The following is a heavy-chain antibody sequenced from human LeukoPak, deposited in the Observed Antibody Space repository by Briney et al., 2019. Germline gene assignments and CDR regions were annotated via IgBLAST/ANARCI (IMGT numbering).Heavy chain of an antibody. V-gene: IGHV3-23*01. D-gene: IGHD3-9*01. Sequence: GGTLRLSCAASGFTFSSYGMSWVRQAPGKGLEWVSAISGSGGSTYYADSVKGRFTISRDNSKNTLYLQMNSLRAEDTAVYYCAKSLRYFDWIDAFDIWGQGTMVTVSS. CDR3: AKSLRYFDWIDAFDI. J-gene: IGHJ3*02. CDR2: ISGSGGST. CDR1: GFTFSSYG.